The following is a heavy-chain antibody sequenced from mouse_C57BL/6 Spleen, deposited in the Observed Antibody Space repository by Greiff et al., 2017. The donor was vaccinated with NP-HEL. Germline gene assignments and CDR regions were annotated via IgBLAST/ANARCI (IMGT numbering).Heavy chain of an antibody. CDR1: GYAFTNYL. CDR3: ARYLLYAMDY. J-gene: IGHJ4*01. V-gene: IGHV1-54*01. Sequence: QVQLQQSGAELVRPGTSVKVSCKASGYAFTNYLIEWVKQRPGQGLEWIGVLNPGSGGTNYNEKFKGKATLTADKSSSTAYMQLSSLTSEDSAVYFCARYLLYAMDYGGQGTSVTVAS. CDR2: LNPGSGGT.